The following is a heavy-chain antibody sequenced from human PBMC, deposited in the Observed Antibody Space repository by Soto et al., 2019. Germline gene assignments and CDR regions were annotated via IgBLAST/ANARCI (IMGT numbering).Heavy chain of an antibody. Sequence: PSETLSLTCTVSGGSISSGGYYWSWIRQHPGKGLEWIGYIYYSGSTYYNPSLKSRVTISVDTSKNQFSLKLSSVTAADTAVYYCARVNYYDSKIFDYWGQGTLVTVSS. CDR1: GGSISSGGYY. CDR3: ARVNYYDSKIFDY. D-gene: IGHD3-22*01. CDR2: IYYSGST. V-gene: IGHV4-31*03. J-gene: IGHJ4*02.